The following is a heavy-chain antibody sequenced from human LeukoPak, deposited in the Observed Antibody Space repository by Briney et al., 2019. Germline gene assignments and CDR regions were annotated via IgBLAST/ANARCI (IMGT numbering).Heavy chain of an antibody. Sequence: XLRLSCAASGFTFSSYAMSWVRQAPGKGLEWVSAISGSGGSTYYADSVKGRFTISRDNSKNTLYLQMNSLRAEDTAVYYCAKDRRRAMVRGVIITFDAFDIWGQGTMVTVSS. J-gene: IGHJ3*02. D-gene: IGHD3-10*01. CDR2: ISGSGGST. CDR1: GFTFSSYA. V-gene: IGHV3-23*01. CDR3: AKDRRRAMVRGVIITFDAFDI.